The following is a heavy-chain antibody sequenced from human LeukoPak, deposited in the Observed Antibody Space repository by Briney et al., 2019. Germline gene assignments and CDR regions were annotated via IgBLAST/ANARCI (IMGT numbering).Heavy chain of an antibody. J-gene: IGHJ4*02. CDR3: ARDLGYGFADY. V-gene: IGHV4-34*01. CDR2: INHSGST. CDR1: GGSFSGYY. D-gene: IGHD3-10*01. Sequence: PSETLSLTCAVYGGSFSGYYWSWIRQPPGKGLEWIGEINHSGSTNYNPSLKSRVTISVDTSKNQFSLKLSSVTAADTAVYYCARDLGYGFADYWGQGTLVTVSS.